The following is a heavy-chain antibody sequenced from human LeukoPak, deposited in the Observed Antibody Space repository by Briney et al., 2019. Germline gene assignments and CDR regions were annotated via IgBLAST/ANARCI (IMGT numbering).Heavy chain of an antibody. CDR2: ISSSGSTI. Sequence: GSLRLSCAASGFTFSSHEMNWVRQAPGKGLEWVSYISSSGSTIYYADSVKGRFTISRGNAKNSLYLQMNSLRAEDTAVYYCARVRRIIAAVGTGTRRENWFDPWGQGTLVTVSS. CDR3: ARVRRIIAAVGTGTRRENWFDP. V-gene: IGHV3-48*03. J-gene: IGHJ5*02. CDR1: GFTFSSHE. D-gene: IGHD6-13*01.